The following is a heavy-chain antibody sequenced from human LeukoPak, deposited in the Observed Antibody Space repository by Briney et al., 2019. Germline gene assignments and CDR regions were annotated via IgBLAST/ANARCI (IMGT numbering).Heavy chain of an antibody. J-gene: IGHJ4*02. D-gene: IGHD3-10*01. CDR1: GFTFSDHY. V-gene: IGHV3-72*01. CDR2: SRDKGNSYTT. CDR3: VRPYYYSSGSYPY. Sequence: GGSLRLSCVASGFTFSDHYIDWVRQAPGKGLEWVGRSRDKGNSYTTAYAASVRGRFTISRDDSKNSLYLQMNSLRVEDTAVYYCVRPYYYSSGSYPYWGQGTLVTVSS.